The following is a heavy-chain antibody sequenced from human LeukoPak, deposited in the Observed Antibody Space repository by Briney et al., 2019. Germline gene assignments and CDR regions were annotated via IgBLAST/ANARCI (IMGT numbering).Heavy chain of an antibody. CDR1: GFTFSSYG. Sequence: GRSLRLSCAASGFTFSSYGMHWVRQAPGKGLEWVAVIWYDGSNKYYADSVKGRFTISRDNSKNTLYLQMNSLRAEDTAVYYCAKGDYYGSGSFDYWGQGTLVTVSS. J-gene: IGHJ4*02. CDR2: IWYDGSNK. V-gene: IGHV3-33*06. D-gene: IGHD3-10*01. CDR3: AKGDYYGSGSFDY.